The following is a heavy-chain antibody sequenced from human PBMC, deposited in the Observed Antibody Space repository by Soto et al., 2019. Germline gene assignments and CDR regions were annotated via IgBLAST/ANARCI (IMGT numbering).Heavy chain of an antibody. Sequence: GSLRLSCAASGFTFSSYSMNWVRQAPGKGLEWVSSISSSSSYIYYADSVKGRFTISRDNAKNSLYLQMNSLRAEDTAVYYCARDNREGDYYDSSGYYDYWGQGTLVTVSS. V-gene: IGHV3-21*01. D-gene: IGHD3-22*01. CDR1: GFTFSSYS. CDR3: ARDNREGDYYDSSGYYDY. CDR2: ISSSSSYI. J-gene: IGHJ4*02.